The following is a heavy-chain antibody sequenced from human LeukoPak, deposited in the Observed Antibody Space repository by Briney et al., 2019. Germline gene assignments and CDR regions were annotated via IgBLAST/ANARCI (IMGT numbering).Heavy chain of an antibody. V-gene: IGHV3-7*03. CDR2: IKKDGSDK. J-gene: IGHJ4*02. Sequence: GGSLRLSCVASGFMFSNYWMSWVRQVPGKGPEWVADIKKDGSDKYYVGSVKGRFTISRDNAKNSLYLQMNNLRAEDTAVYYCARDSLIQYGSGSYWGFDYWGQGIPVTVSS. CDR3: ARDSLIQYGSGSYWGFDY. D-gene: IGHD3-10*01. CDR1: GFMFSNYW.